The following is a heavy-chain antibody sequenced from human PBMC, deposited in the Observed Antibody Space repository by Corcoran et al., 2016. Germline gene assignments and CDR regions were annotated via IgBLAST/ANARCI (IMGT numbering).Heavy chain of an antibody. CDR2: IYSGGST. J-gene: IGHJ3*02. CDR1: GFTVSSNY. V-gene: IGHV3-53*01. CDR3: AREGYSYGPGDAFDI. D-gene: IGHD5-18*01. Sequence: EVQLVESGGGLIQPGGSLRLSCAASGFTVSSNYMSWVRQAPGKGLEWVSVIYSGGSTYYADSVKGRFTISRDNSKNTLYLQMNSLRAEDTAVYDCAREGYSYGPGDAFDIWGQGTMVTVSS.